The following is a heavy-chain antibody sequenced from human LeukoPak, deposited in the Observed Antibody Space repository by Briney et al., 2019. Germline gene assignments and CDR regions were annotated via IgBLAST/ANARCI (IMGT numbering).Heavy chain of an antibody. CDR3: ARGKQLWNFDS. CDR2: TFPMFGTS. CDR1: RDTFNDYA. J-gene: IGHJ4*02. V-gene: IGHV1-69*05. D-gene: IGHD5-18*01. Sequence: SVKVSCKASRDTFNDYAITWVRQAPGQGPEWMGGTFPMFGTSTYAQKFRGRITITTDESTTTAYMELTSLTSEDTAVYYCARGKQLWNFDSWGQGTLVTVSS.